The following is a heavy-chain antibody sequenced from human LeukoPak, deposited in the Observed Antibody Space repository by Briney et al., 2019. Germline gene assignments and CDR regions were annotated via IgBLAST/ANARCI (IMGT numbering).Heavy chain of an antibody. J-gene: IGHJ4*02. CDR2: IHSGGTT. CDR3: ARERRYCSGDNCYSGLDY. V-gene: IGHV3-53*01. D-gene: IGHD2-15*01. Sequence: GGSLRLSCAVPGFTVSSNYMSWVRQAPGKGLEWVSLIHSGGTTDYADSVKDRFTIYRDYSKNTVNLQINSLRAEDTAVYYCARERRYCSGDNCYSGLDYWGQGTLVTVSS. CDR1: GFTVSSNY.